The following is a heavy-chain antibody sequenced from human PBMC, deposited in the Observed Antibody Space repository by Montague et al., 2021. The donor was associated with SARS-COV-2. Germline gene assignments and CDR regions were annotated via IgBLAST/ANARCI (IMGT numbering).Heavy chain of an antibody. CDR2: IYYSGST. CDR1: GGSISSSSYY. Sequence: SETLSLTCTVSGGSISSSSYYWGWIRQPPGKGLEWIGSIYYSGSTYYNSSLKSRVTISVDTSKNQFSLKLSSVTAADTAVYYCARLPYYYDISFSFDYWGQGTLVTVSS. CDR3: ARLPYYYDISFSFDY. J-gene: IGHJ4*02. V-gene: IGHV4-39*01. D-gene: IGHD3-22*01.